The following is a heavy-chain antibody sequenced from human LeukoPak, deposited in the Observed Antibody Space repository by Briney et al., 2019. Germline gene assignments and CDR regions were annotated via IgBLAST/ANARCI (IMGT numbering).Heavy chain of an antibody. V-gene: IGHV3-74*01. CDR3: TVFGDSNH. D-gene: IGHD4-17*01. CDR1: GFTFSTYC. CDR2: ICPDGTVT. Sequence: GGSLRLSCAASGFTFSTYCMHWVRQAPGKGPMWVSRICPDGTVTNYADSVKARFIISRDTSKNTLYLQISSLRVEDTAVYYCTVFGDSNHWGQGTLVTVSS. J-gene: IGHJ5*02.